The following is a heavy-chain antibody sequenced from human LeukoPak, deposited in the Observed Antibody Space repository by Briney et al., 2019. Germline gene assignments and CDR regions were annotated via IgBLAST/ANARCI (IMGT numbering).Heavy chain of an antibody. CDR3: ARVIRNSGWYVDC. Sequence: GGSLRLSCAASGFTFSDYAMSWVRQAPGKGLEWVSGITGSGRTTFYADSGKGRFTMSRDNSKNTLYLQMNSLKVDDTAVYYCARVIRNSGWYVDCWGQGTLVTVSS. CDR1: GFTFSDYA. V-gene: IGHV3-23*01. J-gene: IGHJ4*02. CDR2: ITGSGRTT. D-gene: IGHD6-19*01.